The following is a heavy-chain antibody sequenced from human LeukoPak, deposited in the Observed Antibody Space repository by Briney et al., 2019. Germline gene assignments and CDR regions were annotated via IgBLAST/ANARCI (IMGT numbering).Heavy chain of an antibody. CDR3: ARDQGHARDFDY. D-gene: IGHD5-24*01. V-gene: IGHV3-7*01. CDR1: GFTFSSYW. J-gene: IGHJ4*02. Sequence: PGGSLRLSCAASGFTFSSYWMSWVRLAPGKGLEWVASIKQDGSEKYYVDSVKGRFTISRDNAKNSLYLQMNSLRAEDTAVYYCARDQGHARDFDYWGQGTLVTVSS. CDR2: IKQDGSEK.